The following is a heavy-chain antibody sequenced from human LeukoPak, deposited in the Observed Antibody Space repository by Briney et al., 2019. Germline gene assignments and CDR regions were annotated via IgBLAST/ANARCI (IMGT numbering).Heavy chain of an antibody. CDR1: GGSISSGGYS. CDR3: AIAYDYVWGSYRLDDAFDI. D-gene: IGHD3-16*02. Sequence: SETLSLTCAISGGSISSGGYSWSWIRQPPGKGLEWIGYIYHSGSTYYNPSLKSRVTISVDTSKNQFSLKLSSVTAADTAVYYCAIAYDYVWGSYRLDDAFDIWGQGTMVTVSS. V-gene: IGHV4-30-2*01. J-gene: IGHJ3*02. CDR2: IYHSGST.